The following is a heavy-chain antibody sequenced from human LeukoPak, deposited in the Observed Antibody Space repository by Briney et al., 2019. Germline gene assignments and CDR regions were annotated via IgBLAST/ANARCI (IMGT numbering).Heavy chain of an antibody. CDR2: IGGSGSST. Sequence: GGSLRLSCAASGFTFNNYAMSWVRQAPGKGLEWVSAIGGSGSSTYYTDSVKGQFTISRDNSKNTLYLQMNSLRAEDTAVYYCATGSGTWGQGTRVTVSS. J-gene: IGHJ5*02. V-gene: IGHV3-23*01. CDR3: ATGSGT. CDR1: GFTFNNYA.